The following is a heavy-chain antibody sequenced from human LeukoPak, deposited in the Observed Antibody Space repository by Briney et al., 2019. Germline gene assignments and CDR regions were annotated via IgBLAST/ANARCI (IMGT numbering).Heavy chain of an antibody. D-gene: IGHD6-19*01. Sequence: PSETLSLTCTVSGGSISSSSYYWGWIRQPPGKGLEWIGSIYYSGSTYYNPSLKSRVTISVDTSKNQFSLKLSSVTAADTAVYYCARDFGPYSSGWYRRDDYGMDVWGQGTTVTVSS. CDR2: IYYSGST. CDR1: GGSISSSSYY. V-gene: IGHV4-39*07. CDR3: ARDFGPYSSGWYRRDDYGMDV. J-gene: IGHJ6*02.